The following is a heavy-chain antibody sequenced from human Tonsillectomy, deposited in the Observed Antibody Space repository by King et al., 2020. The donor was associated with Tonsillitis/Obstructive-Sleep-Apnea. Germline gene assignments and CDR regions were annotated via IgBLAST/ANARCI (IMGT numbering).Heavy chain of an antibody. CDR2: SFTGNGNT. J-gene: IGHJ4*02. CDR3: VRSSGLYYFDY. D-gene: IGHD6-19*01. Sequence: QLVQSGAEVKKPGASVKVSCKASGYTFTRYALQWVRQAPGRRLEWMGWSFTGNGNTKYSQNFQGRVTITRDTSASTAYMALSSLTSEDTAVYYCVRSSGLYYFDYWGQGTLVTVSS. CDR1: GYTFTRYA. V-gene: IGHV1-3*04.